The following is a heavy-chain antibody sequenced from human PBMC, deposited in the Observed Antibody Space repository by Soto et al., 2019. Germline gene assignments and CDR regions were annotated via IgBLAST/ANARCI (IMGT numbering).Heavy chain of an antibody. Sequence: SETLSLTCTVSGGSISSYYWSWIRQPPGKGLEWIGYIYYSGSTNYNPSLKSRVTISVDTSKNQFSLKLSSVTAADTAVYYCARGSSSWYGNWFDPWGQGTLVTVSS. CDR2: IYYSGST. V-gene: IGHV4-59*01. CDR3: ARGSSSWYGNWFDP. CDR1: GGSISSYY. J-gene: IGHJ5*02. D-gene: IGHD6-13*01.